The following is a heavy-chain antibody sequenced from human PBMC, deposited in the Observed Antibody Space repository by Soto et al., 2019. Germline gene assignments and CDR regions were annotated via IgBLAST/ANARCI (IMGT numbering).Heavy chain of an antibody. CDR1: GGSISSYY. CDR3: ARTPGYCSGGSCWNWFDP. Sequence: SETLSLTCTVSGGSISSYYWSWIRQPTGKGLEWIGYIYYSGSTNYNPSLKSRITISVGTSKNQFSLKLSSVTAADTAVYYCARTPGYCSGGSCWNWFDPWGQGTLVTVSS. CDR2: IYYSGST. D-gene: IGHD2-15*01. J-gene: IGHJ5*02. V-gene: IGHV4-59*01.